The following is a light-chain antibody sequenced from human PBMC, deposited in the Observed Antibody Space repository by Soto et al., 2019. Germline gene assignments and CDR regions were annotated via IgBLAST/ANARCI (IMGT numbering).Light chain of an antibody. CDR1: QSVSSSY. J-gene: IGKJ1*01. V-gene: IGKV3-20*01. Sequence: IVLTHSPGTLSLSPGERATLSFRASQSVSSSYLALYQQKPGQAPRPLIYGASSGAIGIPDRFSGSGSGTDFTLTISRLEPEDFAVYYCQQYGSSPWTFGQGTKVDIK. CDR2: GAS. CDR3: QQYGSSPWT.